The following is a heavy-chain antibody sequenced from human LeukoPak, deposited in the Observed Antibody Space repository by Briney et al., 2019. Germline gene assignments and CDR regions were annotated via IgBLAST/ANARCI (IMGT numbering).Heavy chain of an antibody. CDR2: IPYDGSNK. D-gene: IGHD1-26*01. CDR3: AKGTVGATDY. Sequence: GGSLRLSCAASGFTFDDYAMHWVRQAPGKGLEWVAVIPYDGSNKYYADSVKGRFTISRDNSKNTLYLQMNSLRAEDTAVYYCAKGTVGATDYWGQGTLVTVSS. CDR1: GFTFDDYA. V-gene: IGHV3-30*18. J-gene: IGHJ4*02.